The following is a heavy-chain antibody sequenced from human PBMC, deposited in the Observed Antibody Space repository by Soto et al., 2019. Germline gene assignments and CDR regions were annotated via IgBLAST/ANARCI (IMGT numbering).Heavy chain of an antibody. CDR3: ARASTIFGVVSAHNYFDY. CDR1: GYTFTGYY. D-gene: IGHD3-3*01. Sequence: ASVKVSCKASGYTFTGYYMHWVRQAPGQGLEWMGWINPNSGGTNYAQKFQGWVTMTRDTSISTAYMELSRLRSDDTAVYYCARASTIFGVVSAHNYFDYWGQGTLVTVSS. CDR2: INPNSGGT. V-gene: IGHV1-2*04. J-gene: IGHJ4*02.